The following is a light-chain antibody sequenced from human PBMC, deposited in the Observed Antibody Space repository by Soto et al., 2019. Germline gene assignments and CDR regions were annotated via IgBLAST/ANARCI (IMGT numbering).Light chain of an antibody. CDR1: QSLLYFSDNKNY. CDR2: WAS. V-gene: IGKV4-1*01. J-gene: IGKJ1*01. Sequence: IVMTQSPDSLAVSLGERATINCESSQSLLYFSDNKNYLAWYQQKPGQPPKLLISWASTRESGVPDRFSGSGSVTDITLTISSLQAEDVAIYYCQQYYTVPPWTFGQGTKVEIK. CDR3: QQYYTVPPWT.